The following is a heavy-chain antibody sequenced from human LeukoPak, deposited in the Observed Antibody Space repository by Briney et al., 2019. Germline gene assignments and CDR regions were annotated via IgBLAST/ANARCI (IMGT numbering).Heavy chain of an antibody. Sequence: ASVKVSCKASGYTSTSYYMHWVRQAPGQGLEWMGIINPRGDITSYAQRFQGRVTLTEDTSTSTFYMELSSLTSDDTAVYFCARPAYCDGTNCGYWLDPWGPGTLVTVSS. CDR1: GYTSTSYY. V-gene: IGHV1-46*01. CDR3: ARPAYCDGTNCGYWLDP. CDR2: INPRGDIT. J-gene: IGHJ5*02. D-gene: IGHD2-21*01.